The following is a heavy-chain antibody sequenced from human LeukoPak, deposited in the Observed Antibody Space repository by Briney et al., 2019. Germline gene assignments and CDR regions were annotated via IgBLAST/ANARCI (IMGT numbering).Heavy chain of an antibody. V-gene: IGHV4-30-4*01. CDR1: GGSISSGDYY. CDR3: ARPYYYDSRIDP. D-gene: IGHD3-22*01. J-gene: IGHJ5*02. CDR2: TYYSGST. Sequence: SETLSLTCTVSGGSISSGDYYWSWIRQPPGKGLEWIGYTYYSGSTYYYPSLKNRVSISVDTSKNQFSLNLSSVTAADTAVYYCARPYYYDSRIDPWGQGTLVTVSS.